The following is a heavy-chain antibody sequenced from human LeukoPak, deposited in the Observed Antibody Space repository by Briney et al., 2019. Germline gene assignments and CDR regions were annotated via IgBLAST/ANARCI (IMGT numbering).Heavy chain of an antibody. CDR1: GFTFSRFA. CDR2: ISTNGGST. J-gene: IGHJ4*02. Sequence: GGSLRLSYVASGFTFSRFAMHWVRQAPGKGLEYVSAISTNGGSTYYGNSVRGRFTISRDNSKNTLYLQMGSLRAEDMAVYYCARETDESGAYYYDYWGQGTLVTVSS. CDR3: ARETDESGAYYYDY. V-gene: IGHV3-64*01. D-gene: IGHD2-15*01.